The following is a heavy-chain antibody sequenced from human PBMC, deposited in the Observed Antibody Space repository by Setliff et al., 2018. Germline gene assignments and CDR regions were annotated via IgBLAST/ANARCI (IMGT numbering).Heavy chain of an antibody. J-gene: IGHJ4*02. CDR3: ARQIVYGDFLYFDY. CDR2: IYHNGNS. V-gene: IGHV4-38-2*01. Sequence: SETLSLSCAASGFTVSSNYMSWVRQAPGKGLEWIGSIYHNGNSYYNPSLKSRVTISVDTSKNQLSLKLNSVTAADTAVYYCARQIVYGDFLYFDYWGQGTLVTVSS. CDR1: GFTVSSNY. D-gene: IGHD4-17*01.